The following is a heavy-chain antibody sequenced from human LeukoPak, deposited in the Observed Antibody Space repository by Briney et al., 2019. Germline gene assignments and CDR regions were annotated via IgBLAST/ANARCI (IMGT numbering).Heavy chain of an antibody. V-gene: IGHV1-69*06. CDR3: ARGSSYGFSMGY. CDR1: GGTFSSYA. Sequence: GASVKVSCKASGGTFSSYAISWVRQAPGQGLEWMGGVIPIFGTANYAQKFQGRVTITADKSTSTAYMELRSLRSDDTALYYCARGSSYGFSMGYWGQGTLVTVSS. CDR2: VIPIFGTA. J-gene: IGHJ4*02. D-gene: IGHD5-18*01.